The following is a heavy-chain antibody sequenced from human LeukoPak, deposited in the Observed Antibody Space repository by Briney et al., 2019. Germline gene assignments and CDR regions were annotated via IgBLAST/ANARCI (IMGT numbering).Heavy chain of an antibody. D-gene: IGHD3-10*01. CDR3: ARDGSGSMAGLDYYFDY. J-gene: IGHJ4*02. CDR2: IIPIFGTA. V-gene: IGHV1-69*01. Sequence: GSSVKVSCKASGGTFSSYAISWVRQAPGQGLEWMGGIIPIFGTANYAQKFQGRVTITADESTSTAYMELSSLRSEDTAVYYCARDGSGSMAGLDYYFDYWGQGTLVTVSS. CDR1: GGTFSSYA.